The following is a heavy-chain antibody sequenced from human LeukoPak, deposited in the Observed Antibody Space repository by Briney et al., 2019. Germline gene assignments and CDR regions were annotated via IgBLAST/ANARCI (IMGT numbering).Heavy chain of an antibody. CDR3: ARSVLAVAGDFDY. V-gene: IGHV3-21*01. CDR2: ISSSSSYI. CDR1: GFTFSSYS. D-gene: IGHD6-19*01. Sequence: GGSLRLSCAASGFTFSSYSMNWVRQAPGKGLEWVSSISSSSSYIYYADSVKGRFTISRDNAKNSLYLQMNSLRAEDTAVHYCARSVLAVAGDFDYWGQGTLVTVSS. J-gene: IGHJ4*02.